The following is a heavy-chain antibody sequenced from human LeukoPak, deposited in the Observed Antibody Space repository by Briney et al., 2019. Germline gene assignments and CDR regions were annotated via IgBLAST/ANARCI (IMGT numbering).Heavy chain of an antibody. CDR3: ARDKYGGNSNAFDI. J-gene: IGHJ3*02. CDR1: GFTFSTYW. V-gene: IGHV3-74*01. D-gene: IGHD4-23*01. Sequence: GGSLRLSCAASGFTFSTYWMHWVRQAPGKGLVWVSHINSDGSSTDYPDSVKGRFTISRDNAKNTLYLQMNSLRAEDTAMYYCARDKYGGNSNAFDIWGQGTMVTVSS. CDR2: INSDGSST.